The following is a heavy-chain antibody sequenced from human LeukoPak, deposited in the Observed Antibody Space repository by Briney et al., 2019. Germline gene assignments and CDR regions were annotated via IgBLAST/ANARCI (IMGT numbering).Heavy chain of an antibody. V-gene: IGHV1-46*01. CDR1: GYSFTTYY. D-gene: IGHD6-19*01. Sequence: ASVKVSCRASGYSFTTYYMHWVRQAPGQGLEWMGIINPSSGSATYGQRFHGRVTMTRDTSTTTVYMELNSLRSEDTAVYYCARGVPRSSGWYAEDYWGQGTLVTVSS. CDR3: ARGVPRSSGWYAEDY. J-gene: IGHJ4*02. CDR2: INPSSGSA.